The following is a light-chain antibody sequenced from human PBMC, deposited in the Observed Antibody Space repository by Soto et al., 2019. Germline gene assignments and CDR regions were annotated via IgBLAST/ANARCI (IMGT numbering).Light chain of an antibody. CDR3: SSYTSSFYV. J-gene: IGLJ1*01. Sequence: QSALTQPASVSGPPGQSITISCTGTSSDVGGYNYVSWYQQHPGKAPKLMIYEVSNRPSGVSNRFSGSKSGNTASLTISGLQAEDEADYYCSSYTSSFYVFGTGTKLTVL. CDR2: EVS. V-gene: IGLV2-14*01. CDR1: SSDVGGYNY.